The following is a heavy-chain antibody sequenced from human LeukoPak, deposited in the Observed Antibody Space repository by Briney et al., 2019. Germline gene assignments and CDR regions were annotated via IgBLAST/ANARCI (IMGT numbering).Heavy chain of an antibody. V-gene: IGHV5-51*01. CDR2: IYPGGSET. CDR1: GYSFTNYW. D-gene: IGHD4-17*01. J-gene: IGHJ4*02. Sequence: VESLKISCKGSGYSFTNYWIGWVRQMPGKGLEWMGNIYPGGSETRYSPSFQGQVTISVDKSTTTAYLQWSRLKASDTAMYYCARLTSVTLPFDFWGQGTLVTVSS. CDR3: ARLTSVTLPFDF.